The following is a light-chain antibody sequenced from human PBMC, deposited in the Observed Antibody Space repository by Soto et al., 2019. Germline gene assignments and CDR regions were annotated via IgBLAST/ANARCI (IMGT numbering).Light chain of an antibody. V-gene: IGKV1-33*01. CDR3: QQFHNIPPT. CDR1: QNIGVY. J-gene: IGKJ1*01. Sequence: DIQMTHSPSSLSASVGERVTITCRASQNIGVYLNWYQQKPGKAPKLLIFDASNLETGVPSRFSGSGSGTDFSFTISSLQPEDIATYYCQQFHNIPPTFGQGTKVDIK. CDR2: DAS.